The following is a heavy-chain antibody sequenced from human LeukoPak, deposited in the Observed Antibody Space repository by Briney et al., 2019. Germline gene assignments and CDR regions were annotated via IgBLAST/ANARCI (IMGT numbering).Heavy chain of an antibody. CDR1: GYTFTSYD. V-gene: IGHV1-8*01. Sequence: ASVKVSCQASGYTFTSYDINWVRQATGQGLEWMGWMNPNSGNTGYAQKFQGRVNMTRNTSTSTAYMELSSLRSEDTAVYYCARGFYCTSTSCYAQYFDYWGQGALVTVSS. J-gene: IGHJ4*02. D-gene: IGHD2-2*01. CDR2: MNPNSGNT. CDR3: ARGFYCTSTSCYAQYFDY.